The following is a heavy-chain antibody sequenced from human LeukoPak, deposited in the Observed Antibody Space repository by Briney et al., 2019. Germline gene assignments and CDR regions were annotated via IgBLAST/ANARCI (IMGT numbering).Heavy chain of an antibody. V-gene: IGHV3-30*18. CDR3: AKDASFYYGSGSFDY. D-gene: IGHD3-10*01. J-gene: IGHJ4*02. CDR1: GFTFSSYG. CDR2: ISYDGNNK. Sequence: GGSLRPSCAASGFTFSSYGMHWVRQAPGKGLEWVAVISYDGNNKFYADSVKGRFTISRDNSKNTLYLQMNSLRAEDTAVYYCAKDASFYYGSGSFDYWGQGTLVTVSS.